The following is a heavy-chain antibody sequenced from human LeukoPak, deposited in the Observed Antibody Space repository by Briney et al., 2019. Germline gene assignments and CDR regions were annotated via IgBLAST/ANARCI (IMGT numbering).Heavy chain of an antibody. CDR2: ISYDGSHK. CDR3: ARVQLSLDY. CDR1: GFTFSSYA. V-gene: IGHV3-30*04. J-gene: IGHJ4*02. D-gene: IGHD1-1*01. Sequence: PGGSLRLSCAASGFTFSSYAMHWVRQAPGKGLEWVAVISYDGSHKYYADSLKGRFTISRDNSKNTLYLQMNSLRAEDTAVYYCARVQLSLDYWGQGTLVTVSS.